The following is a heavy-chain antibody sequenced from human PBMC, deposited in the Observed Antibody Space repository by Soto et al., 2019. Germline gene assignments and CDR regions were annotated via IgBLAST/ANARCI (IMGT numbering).Heavy chain of an antibody. Sequence: LRLSCAASGFTFSNAWMSWVRQAPGKGLEWVGRIKSKTDGGTTDYAAPVKGRFTISRDDSKNTLYLQMNSLRAEDTAVYYCAAVGDYVKDAFDIWGQGTMVTVSS. CDR1: GFTFSNAW. CDR2: IKSKTDGGTT. D-gene: IGHD4-17*01. V-gene: IGHV3-15*01. CDR3: AAVGDYVKDAFDI. J-gene: IGHJ3*02.